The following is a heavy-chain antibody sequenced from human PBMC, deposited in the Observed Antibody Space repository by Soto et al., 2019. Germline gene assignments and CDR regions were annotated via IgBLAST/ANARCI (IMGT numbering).Heavy chain of an antibody. CDR3: ARGDYYDVSGPFSDAFDI. D-gene: IGHD3-22*01. Sequence: GGSLRLSCAASGFTFSSYWMSWVRQAPGKGLEWVANIKPGGSEEWYVDSVKGRFTISRDNAKNSLHLQMNSLRVEDTAVYYCARGDYYDVSGPFSDAFDIWGQGTMVTVSS. V-gene: IGHV3-7*04. CDR1: GFTFSSYW. J-gene: IGHJ3*02. CDR2: IKPGGSEE.